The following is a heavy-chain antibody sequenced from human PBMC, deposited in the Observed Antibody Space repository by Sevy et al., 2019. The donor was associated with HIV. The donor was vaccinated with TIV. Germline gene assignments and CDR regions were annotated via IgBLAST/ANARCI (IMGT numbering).Heavy chain of an antibody. V-gene: IGHV3-15*01. CDR2: IKGKIYDGTI. D-gene: IGHD6-13*01. CDR1: GFTFSNAW. J-gene: IGHJ4*02. CDR3: TTASWSQEDYYNY. Sequence: GGSLRLSCAASGFTFSNAWMSWVRQAPGKGLEWVGRIKGKIYDGTIDYAAPVKGRFSISSDDSKNTLYLQMNSLKIEDTAVYYCTTASWSQEDYYNYWGQGTLVTVSS.